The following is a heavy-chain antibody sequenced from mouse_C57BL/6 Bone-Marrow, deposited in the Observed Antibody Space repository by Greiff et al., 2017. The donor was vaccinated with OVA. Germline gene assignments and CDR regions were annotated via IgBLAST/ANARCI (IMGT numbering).Heavy chain of an antibody. J-gene: IGHJ3*01. CDR3: ARARYYGRGGFAY. CDR2: IYPGGGYT. Sequence: QVQLQQSGAELVRPGTSVKMSCKASGYTFTNYWIGWAKQRPGHGLEWIGDIYPGGGYTNYNEKFKGKATLTADKSSSTAYMQFSSLTSEDSAIDYCARARYYGRGGFAYWGQGTLVTVSA. CDR1: GYTFTNYW. V-gene: IGHV1-63*01. D-gene: IGHD1-1*01.